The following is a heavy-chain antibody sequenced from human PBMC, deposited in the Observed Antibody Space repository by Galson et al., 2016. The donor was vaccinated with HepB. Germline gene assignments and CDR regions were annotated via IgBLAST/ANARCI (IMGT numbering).Heavy chain of an antibody. CDR2: IYSGDRT. J-gene: IGHJ4*02. Sequence: SLRLSCAASGFTVSSNYMTWVRQAPGKGLEWVSSIYSGDRTYYADSVKGRFTISRHNSKNTLYIQMNSLRTEDTAVYYCVRSAYSGSYFDYWGQGTLVTVSS. D-gene: IGHD1-26*01. CDR1: GFTVSSNY. CDR3: VRSAYSGSYFDY. V-gene: IGHV3-53*04.